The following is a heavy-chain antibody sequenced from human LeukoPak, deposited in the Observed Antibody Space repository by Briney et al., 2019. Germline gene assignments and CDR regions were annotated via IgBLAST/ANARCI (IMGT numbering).Heavy chain of an antibody. J-gene: IGHJ4*02. Sequence: GGSLRLSCAASGFTFSDYYMSWIRQAPGKGLEWVSYISSSGSTIYYADSVKGRFTVSRDNAKNSLYLQMNSLRAEDTAVYYCAREVQQWLGYYFDYWGQGTLVTVSS. V-gene: IGHV3-11*04. D-gene: IGHD6-19*01. CDR1: GFTFSDYY. CDR3: AREVQQWLGYYFDY. CDR2: ISSSGSTI.